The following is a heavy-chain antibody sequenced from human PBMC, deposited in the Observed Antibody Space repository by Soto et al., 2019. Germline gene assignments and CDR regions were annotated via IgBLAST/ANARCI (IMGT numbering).Heavy chain of an antibody. CDR3: ASTPPGLYCSSTSCYGGYFDY. V-gene: IGHV1-69*01. Sequence: QVQLVQSGAEVKKPGSSVKVSCKASGVTFSSYAISWVRQAPGQGLEWMGGIIPIFGTANYAQKFQGRVTITADESTSTAYMELRSLRSEDTAVYYCASTPPGLYCSSTSCYGGYFDYWGQGTLVTVSS. CDR2: IIPIFGTA. J-gene: IGHJ4*02. D-gene: IGHD2-2*01. CDR1: GVTFSSYA.